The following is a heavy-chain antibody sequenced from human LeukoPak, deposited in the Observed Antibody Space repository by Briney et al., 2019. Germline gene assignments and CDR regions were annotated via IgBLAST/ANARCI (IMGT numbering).Heavy chain of an antibody. J-gene: IGHJ5*02. V-gene: IGHV3-48*04. D-gene: IGHD2-2*01. CDR2: IIPSSGTI. Sequence: GGSLRLSCAASGFTFSNAWMSWVRQAPGKGLEWVSYIIPSSGTIYYADSVKGRFTISRDNGKNSLYLQMNSLRAEDTAVYYCARDMITGYCSSTSCYEWFDPWGQGTLVTVSS. CDR3: ARDMITGYCSSTSCYEWFDP. CDR1: GFTFSNAW.